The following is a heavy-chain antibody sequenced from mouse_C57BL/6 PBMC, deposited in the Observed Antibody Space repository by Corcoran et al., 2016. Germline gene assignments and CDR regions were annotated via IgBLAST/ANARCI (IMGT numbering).Heavy chain of an antibody. V-gene: IGHV1-18*01. Sequence: VQLQQSGPELVKPGASVKIPCKASGYTFTDYNMDWVKQSHGKSLEWIGDINPNNGGTIYNQKFKGKATLTVDKSSSTAYMELRSLTSEDTAVYYCARRPLTTVVATKYFYVWGTETTVTVSS. CDR2: INPNNGGT. CDR3: ARRPLTTVVATKYFYV. J-gene: IGHJ1*03. CDR1: GYTFTDYN. D-gene: IGHD1-1*01.